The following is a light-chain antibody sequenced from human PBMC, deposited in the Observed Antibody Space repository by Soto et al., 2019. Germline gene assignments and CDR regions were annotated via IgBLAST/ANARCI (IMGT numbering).Light chain of an antibody. CDR1: QSLLHSNGYNY. J-gene: IGKJ3*01. CDR3: MQALLS. Sequence: DIVMTQSPLSLPVTPGEPASISCRSSQSLLHSNGYNYLDWYLQKPGQSPQLLIYLGSNRASGVPDRFSGSGSGTDFTLKISRVEAEDVGVYYCMQALLSFDPGTKVDIK. V-gene: IGKV2-28*01. CDR2: LGS.